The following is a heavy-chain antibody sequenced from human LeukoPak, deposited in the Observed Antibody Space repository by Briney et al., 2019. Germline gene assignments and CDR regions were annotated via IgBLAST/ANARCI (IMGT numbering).Heavy chain of an antibody. V-gene: IGHV3-53*01. CDR3: VRDFRFLEDY. D-gene: IGHD3-3*01. J-gene: IGHJ4*02. Sequence: GGSLRLSCTVSGFTVSSNSMSWVRQAPGKGLEWVSFIYSAGSIYYSDSVKGRFTISRDNAKNSLYLQMNSLRAEDTAVYYCVRDFRFLEDYWGQGTLVTVSS. CDR1: GFTVSSNS. CDR2: IYSAGSI.